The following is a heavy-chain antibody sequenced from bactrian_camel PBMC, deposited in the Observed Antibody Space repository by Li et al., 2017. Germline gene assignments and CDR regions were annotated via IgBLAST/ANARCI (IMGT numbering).Heavy chain of an antibody. J-gene: IGHJ4*01. CDR1: RRTYLSHC. Sequence: HVQLVESGGGSVPAGASLRLSCQPSRRTYLSHCMGWFRSAPGKGREAVALIDDNGYINYADSVKGRFTISQDNAKNTVYLQMNDLKPEDTAVYYCAPDPPRGFGGTWPFARCSNGGQGTQVTVS. CDR2: IDDNGYI. V-gene: IGHV3-2*01. D-gene: IGHD7*01. CDR3: APDPPRGFGGTWPFARCSN.